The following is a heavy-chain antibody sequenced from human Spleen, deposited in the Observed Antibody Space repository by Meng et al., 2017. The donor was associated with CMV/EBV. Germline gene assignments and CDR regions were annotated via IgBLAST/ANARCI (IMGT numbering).Heavy chain of an antibody. D-gene: IGHD3-3*01. CDR2: ISHLGDT. CDR3: TRASLFGVVVMDYYFDY. CDR1: ESLDNFF. J-gene: IGHJ4*02. Sequence: ESLDNFFWTWIRQPPGKGLEWVGEISHLGDTQYNPSLKSRVTISLDTSKNQFSLKMTSVTAADTAVYYCTRASLFGVVVMDYYFDYWGQGTLVTVSS. V-gene: IGHV4-34*01.